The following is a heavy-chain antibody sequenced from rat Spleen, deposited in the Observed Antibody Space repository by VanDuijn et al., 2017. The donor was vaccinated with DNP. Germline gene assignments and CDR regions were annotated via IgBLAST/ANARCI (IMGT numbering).Heavy chain of an antibody. Sequence: EVQLQESGPGLVKPSQSLSLTCSVTGYSITSAYRWNWIRKFPGKKLEWMGFISSAGPTKYNPSLQNRSSITRDTSKNQFFLQLNSVTTEDTATYYCARWGDYFDYWGQGVMVTVSS. J-gene: IGHJ2*01. CDR2: ISSAGPT. CDR3: ARWGDYFDY. V-gene: IGHV3-3*01. CDR1: GYSITSAYR.